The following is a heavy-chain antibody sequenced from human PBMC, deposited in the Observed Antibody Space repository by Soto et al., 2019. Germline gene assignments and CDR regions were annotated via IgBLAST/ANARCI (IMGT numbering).Heavy chain of an antibody. CDR1: GGSISSYY. CDR2: IYYSGST. V-gene: IGHV4-59*01. J-gene: IGHJ6*02. CDR3: ARVSWREKYGMDV. Sequence: SETLSLTCSVSGGSISSYYWSWIRQPPEKGLEWIGYIYYSGSTNYNPSLKSRVTMSLDTSKNQFSLKLTSLTAADTAVYYCARVSWREKYGMDVWGQGTTVTVSS.